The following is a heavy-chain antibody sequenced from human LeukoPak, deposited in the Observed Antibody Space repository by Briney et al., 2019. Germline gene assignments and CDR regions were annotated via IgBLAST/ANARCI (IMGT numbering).Heavy chain of an antibody. CDR3: ASWAGGNAAVAVFDY. D-gene: IGHD6-13*01. CDR2: INLNSGGT. J-gene: IGHJ4*02. CDR1: GYSFTGYY. V-gene: IGHV1-2*02. Sequence: ASVKVSCKASGYSFTGYYMHWMRRAPGPGLEWMGWINLNSGGTNYAQKFQGRVAMTRDTSISTAYMELSRLRSDDTAVYYCASWAGGNAAVAVFDYWGQGTLVTVSS.